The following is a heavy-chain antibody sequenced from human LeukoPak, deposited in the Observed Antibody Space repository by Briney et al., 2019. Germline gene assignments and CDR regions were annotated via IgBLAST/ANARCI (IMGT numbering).Heavy chain of an antibody. J-gene: IGHJ4*02. CDR1: GYTFTSYG. CDR3: ATNENWGTDLHFDY. CDR2: ISAYNGNT. Sequence: ASVKVSRKASGYTFTSYGISWVRQAPGQGLEWMGWISAYNGNTNYAQKLQGRVTMTTDTSTSTAYMELRSLRSDDTAVYYCATNENWGTDLHFDYWGQGTLVTVSS. D-gene: IGHD7-27*01. V-gene: IGHV1-18*01.